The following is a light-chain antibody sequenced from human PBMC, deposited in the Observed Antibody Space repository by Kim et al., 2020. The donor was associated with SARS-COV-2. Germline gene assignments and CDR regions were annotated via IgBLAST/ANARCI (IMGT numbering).Light chain of an antibody. J-gene: IGKJ4*01. CDR2: DAS. CDR1: QDIGTY. Sequence: ASVGYRATITCRASQDIGTYVNWYQQKPGKAPELLIHDASNLKTGVPSRFSGSGSGTDFTFSISNLQPDDVATYYCQQYEKFLLSFGGGTKVDIK. V-gene: IGKV1-33*01. CDR3: QQYEKFLLS.